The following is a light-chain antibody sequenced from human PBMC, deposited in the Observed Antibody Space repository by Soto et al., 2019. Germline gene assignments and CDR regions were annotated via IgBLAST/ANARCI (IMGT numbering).Light chain of an antibody. V-gene: IGLV4-69*01. Sequence: QLVLTQSPSASASLGASVKLTCTLSSGHSSYAIAWHQQQPEKGPRYLMKLNSDGSHSRGDGIPDRSSGSSSGAERHLTISGLHAEEDAYYCSPTWGTGPWVFGGGTKLTVL. J-gene: IGLJ3*02. CDR1: SGHSSYA. CDR3: PTWGTGPWV. CDR2: LNSDGSH.